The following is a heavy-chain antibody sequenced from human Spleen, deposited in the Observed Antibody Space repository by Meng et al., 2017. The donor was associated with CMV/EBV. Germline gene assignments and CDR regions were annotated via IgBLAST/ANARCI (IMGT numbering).Heavy chain of an antibody. CDR2: INSDGSST. J-gene: IGHJ4*02. CDR1: GFTFSSYR. V-gene: IGHV3-74*01. Sequence: GGSLRLSCAASGFTFSSYRMHWVRQAPGKGLVWVSRINSDGSSTSYADSVKGRFTISRDNAKNTLYLQMNSLRAEDTAVYYCAREYCSSTSCYPWVYFDYWGQGTLVTVSS. D-gene: IGHD2-2*01. CDR3: AREYCSSTSCYPWVYFDY.